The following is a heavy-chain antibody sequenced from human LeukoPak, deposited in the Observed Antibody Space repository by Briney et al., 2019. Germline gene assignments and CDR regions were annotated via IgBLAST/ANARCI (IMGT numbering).Heavy chain of an antibody. CDR3: AKVLGMIVVTDAFDI. CDR1: GFTFSSYA. J-gene: IGHJ3*02. D-gene: IGHD3-22*01. CDR2: ISGSGGST. V-gene: IGHV3-23*01. Sequence: RGSLRLSCAASGFTFSSYAMSWVRQAPGKGLEWVSAISGSGGSTYYADSVKGRFTISRDNSKNTLYLQTNSLRAEDTAVYYCAKVLGMIVVTDAFDIWGQGTMVTVSS.